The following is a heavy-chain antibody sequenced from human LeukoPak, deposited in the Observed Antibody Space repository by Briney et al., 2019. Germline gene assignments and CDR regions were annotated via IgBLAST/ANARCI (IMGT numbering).Heavy chain of an antibody. D-gene: IGHD6-6*01. CDR3: ARRRYSSSSGSYYMDI. CDR1: GGSISSGGYY. Sequence: PSETLSLTCTVSGGSISSGGYYRSWIRQPPGKGLEWIGYIYHSGSTYYNPSLKSRVTISVDRSKNQFSLKLTSVTAADTAVYYCARRRYSSSSGSYYMDIWGKGTTVTVSS. CDR2: IYHSGST. V-gene: IGHV4-30-2*01. J-gene: IGHJ6*03.